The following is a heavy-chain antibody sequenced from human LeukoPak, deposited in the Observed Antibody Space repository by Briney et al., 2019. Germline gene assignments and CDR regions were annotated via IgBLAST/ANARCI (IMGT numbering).Heavy chain of an antibody. CDR1: GFSFSNYG. CDR2: IGGSGGTT. Sequence: QPGGTLRLSCAASGFSFSNYGMSWVRQAPGKGLEWVSAIGGSGGTTYYADSMKGRFTISRDNSKNTLYLQMNSLRAEDTAVYYCAKAPVTSCRGAFCYPFDSWGQGTLVTVSS. CDR3: AKAPVTSCRGAFCYPFDS. D-gene: IGHD2-15*01. V-gene: IGHV3-23*01. J-gene: IGHJ4*02.